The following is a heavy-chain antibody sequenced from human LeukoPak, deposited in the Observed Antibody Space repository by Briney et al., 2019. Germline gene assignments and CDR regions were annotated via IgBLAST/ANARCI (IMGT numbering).Heavy chain of an antibody. CDR2: IYYTGST. CDR1: GGSISSSTFY. D-gene: IGHD3-10*01. V-gene: IGHV4-39*07. Sequence: PSETLSLTCSVSGGSISSSTFYWGWIRQPPGKGLEWIGSIYYTGSTYYNPSLKSRVTISVDTSKNQFSLKLSSVTAADTAVYYCARDPNYYGSGSDNAFDIWGQGTMVTVSS. J-gene: IGHJ3*02. CDR3: ARDPNYYGSGSDNAFDI.